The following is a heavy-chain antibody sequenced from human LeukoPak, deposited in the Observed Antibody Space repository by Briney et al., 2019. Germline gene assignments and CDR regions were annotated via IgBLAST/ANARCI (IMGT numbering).Heavy chain of an antibody. Sequence: PSETLSLTCAVSGDSISTSNSYWGWIRRPPGKGLEWVGSIYYSGSTYYNPSLKSRVTISVDTSKNQFSLKLSSVTAADTAVYYCARLHDYWGQGTLVTVSS. CDR2: IYYSGST. J-gene: IGHJ4*02. V-gene: IGHV4-39*01. CDR1: GDSISTSNSY. CDR3: ARLHDY.